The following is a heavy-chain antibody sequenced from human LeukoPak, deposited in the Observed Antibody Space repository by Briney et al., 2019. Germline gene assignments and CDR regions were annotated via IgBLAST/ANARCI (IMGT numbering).Heavy chain of an antibody. V-gene: IGHV4-4*07. D-gene: IGHD6-6*01. J-gene: IGHJ4*02. Sequence: SETLSLTCTVSGGSISSYYWSWLRQPAGKGLEWIGRASTSGSTNYNPSLKSRVTMSLDTSKNQFSLKLSSVTAADTAVYYCARVTDSSSYYFDYWGQGTLVTVSS. CDR1: GGSISSYY. CDR2: ASTSGST. CDR3: ARVTDSSSYYFDY.